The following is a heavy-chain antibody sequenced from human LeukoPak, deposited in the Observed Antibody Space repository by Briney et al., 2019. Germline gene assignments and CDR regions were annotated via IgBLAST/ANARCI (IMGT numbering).Heavy chain of an antibody. V-gene: IGHV3-7*05. CDR3: TREYLTVSYFDY. D-gene: IGHD4-11*01. J-gene: IGHJ4*02. Sequence: GGSLRFSCAASGFTFSSYWMSWVRQAPGKGLEWVANIKQGGSEQYYVDSVKGRFTISRDNAKNSLFLQMNSLRGEDTAVYYCTREYLTVSYFDYWGQGTLVTVSS. CDR2: IKQGGSEQ. CDR1: GFTFSSYW.